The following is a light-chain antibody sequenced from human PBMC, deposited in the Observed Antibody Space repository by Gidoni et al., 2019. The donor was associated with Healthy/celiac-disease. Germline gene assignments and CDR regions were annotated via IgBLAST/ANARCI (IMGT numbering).Light chain of an antibody. V-gene: IGKV3-11*01. CDR3: QQRSNWPPYT. CDR1: QSVSSY. CDR2: DAS. Sequence: EIVLTQSPATLSLSPRERATLSCRASQSVSSYLAWYQQKPGQAPRLLIYDASNRATGIPARFSGSGSGTDFTLTIRSLEPEDFAVYYCQQRSNWPPYTFGQGTKLEIK. J-gene: IGKJ2*01.